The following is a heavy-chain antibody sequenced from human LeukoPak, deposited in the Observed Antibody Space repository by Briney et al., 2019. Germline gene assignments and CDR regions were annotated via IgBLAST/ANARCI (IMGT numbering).Heavy chain of an antibody. CDR2: IKEDGSEK. CDR3: ARVVVGATREALDI. CDR1: GFTFRTYW. J-gene: IGHJ3*02. D-gene: IGHD1-26*01. Sequence: SGGSLRLSCAASGFTFRTYWMSWVRQVPGKGLEWVANIKEDGSEKYYVGYVKGRFTISRDNAKNSLYLQMNSLRAEDTAVYYCARVVVGATREALDIWGQGTMVTVSS. V-gene: IGHV3-7*01.